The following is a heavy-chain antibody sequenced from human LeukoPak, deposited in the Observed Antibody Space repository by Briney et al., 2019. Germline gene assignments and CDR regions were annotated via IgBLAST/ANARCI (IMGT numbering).Heavy chain of an antibody. D-gene: IGHD3-3*01. CDR3: AADGPYVYYDFWSGYYRTPDYYYMDA. Sequence: GGSLRLSCAASEFLVSSDYMIWVRQAPGKGLEWVSVIYTNGTTYYADSVKGRFTISRDNSKSPLYLQMNSLRAEDTAVYYCAADGPYVYYDFWSGYYRTPDYYYMDAWGKGTTVTVSS. CDR2: IYTNGTT. J-gene: IGHJ6*03. CDR1: EFLVSSDY. V-gene: IGHV3-66*01.